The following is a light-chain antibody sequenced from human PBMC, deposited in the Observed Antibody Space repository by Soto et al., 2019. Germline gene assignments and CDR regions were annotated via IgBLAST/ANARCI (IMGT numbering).Light chain of an antibody. CDR1: SGHSSYA. J-gene: IGLJ3*02. CDR2: INSDGSH. V-gene: IGLV4-69*01. Sequence: QSVLTQSPSASASLGASVRLTGTLSSGHSSYAIAWHQQQPEKGPRYLMKINSDGSHRKGDGIPDRFSGSSSGAERYLTISSLQSEDEADYYCQTWGTGPWVFGGGTKVTVL. CDR3: QTWGTGPWV.